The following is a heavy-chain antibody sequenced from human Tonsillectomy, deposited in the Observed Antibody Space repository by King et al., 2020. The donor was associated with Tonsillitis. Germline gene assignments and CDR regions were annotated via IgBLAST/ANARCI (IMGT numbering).Heavy chain of an antibody. V-gene: IGHV3-23*03. D-gene: IGHD2-8*02. J-gene: IGHJ4*02. CDR3: AGASGGSSAWGMKY. CDR2: IYSGGSTT. CDR1: GFTFSSSA. Sequence: VQLVESGGGLVQPGGSLRLSCAASGFTFSSSAMTWVRQAPGKGLEWVSIIYSGGSTTYYADSVKGRFIISKDHSENTLYLQMNSLRAEATAIYYCAGASGGSSAWGMKYWGQGTLVTVSS.